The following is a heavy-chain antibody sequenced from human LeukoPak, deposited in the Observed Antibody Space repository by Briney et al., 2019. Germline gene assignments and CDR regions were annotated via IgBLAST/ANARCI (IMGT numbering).Heavy chain of an antibody. Sequence: SETLSLTCTVSGGSISSYYWSWIRQPAGKGLGWIGRIYTSGSTNYNPSLKSRVTMSVDTSKNQFSLKLSSVTAADTAVYYCARGRAAYYYDSSGYTNDAFDIWGQGTMVTVSS. CDR2: IYTSGST. CDR1: GGSISSYY. D-gene: IGHD3-22*01. CDR3: ARGRAAYYYDSSGYTNDAFDI. J-gene: IGHJ3*02. V-gene: IGHV4-4*07.